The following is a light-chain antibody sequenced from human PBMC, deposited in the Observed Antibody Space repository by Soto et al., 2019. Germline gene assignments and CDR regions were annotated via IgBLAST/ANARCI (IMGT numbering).Light chain of an antibody. CDR1: SSHVGGYNY. Sequence: QSALTQPASVSGSPGQSITISCTGTSSHVGGYNYVSWYQQHPDKAPKLMIYEVSNRPSGVSHRFSGSKSGNTASLTISGLQAEDEADYYCSSYTSSSTYVFGTGTKVTVL. V-gene: IGLV2-14*01. J-gene: IGLJ1*01. CDR2: EVS. CDR3: SSYTSSSTYV.